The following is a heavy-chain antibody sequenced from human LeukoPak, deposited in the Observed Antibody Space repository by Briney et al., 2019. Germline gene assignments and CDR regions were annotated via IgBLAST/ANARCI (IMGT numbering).Heavy chain of an antibody. CDR2: IYPGDSDT. V-gene: IGHV5-51*01. D-gene: IGHD3-22*01. CDR3: ARRDHFSDSSGRYLAFDI. J-gene: IGHJ3*02. CDR1: ADDFTMWW. Sequence: GESLKISCKVYADDFTMWWVAWVRQMPGKGLEFMAIIYPGDSDTKYSPSFQGHVTISTDNSINTAYLQWSSLKASDTAMYYCARRDHFSDSSGRYLAFDIWGKGTMVTVSS.